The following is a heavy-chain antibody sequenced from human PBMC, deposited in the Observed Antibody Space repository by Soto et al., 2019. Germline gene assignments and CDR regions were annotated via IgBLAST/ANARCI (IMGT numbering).Heavy chain of an antibody. J-gene: IGHJ5*02. D-gene: IGHD6-13*01. V-gene: IGHV3-23*01. CDR1: GFTFSSYA. Sequence: GGSLRLSCAASGFTFSSYAMSWVRQAPGKGLEWVSAISGSGGSTYYADSVKGRFTISRDNSKNTLYLQMNSLRAEDTAVYYCAKPKFPHIAAAGACWFDPWGQGTLVTVSS. CDR2: ISGSGGST. CDR3: AKPKFPHIAAAGACWFDP.